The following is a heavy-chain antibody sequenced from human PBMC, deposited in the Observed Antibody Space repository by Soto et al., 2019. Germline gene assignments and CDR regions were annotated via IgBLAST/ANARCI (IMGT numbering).Heavy chain of an antibody. CDR3: ARDQGAYDFWSGYSPGGFDP. V-gene: IGHV1-18*04. D-gene: IGHD3-3*01. CDR2: ISAYNGNT. CDR1: GYTFTSYG. J-gene: IGHJ5*02. Sequence: QVQLVQSGAEVKKPGASVKVSCKASGYTFTSYGISWVRQAPGQGLEWMGWISAYNGNTNYAQKLQGRVTMTTDTYTSTAYMELRSLRSDDTAVYYCARDQGAYDFWSGYSPGGFDPWGQGTLVTVSS.